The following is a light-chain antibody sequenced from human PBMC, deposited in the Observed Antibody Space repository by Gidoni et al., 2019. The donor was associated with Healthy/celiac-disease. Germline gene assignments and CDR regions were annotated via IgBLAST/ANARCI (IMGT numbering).Light chain of an antibody. V-gene: IGLV3-1*01. CDR2: QDS. CDR3: QAWDSSTVV. CDR1: KLGDKY. J-gene: IGLJ2*01. Sequence: SYELTQPPSVSVSPGQTASITCSGDKLGDKYACWYQQKPGPSPVLVIYQDSKRPSGIPERFSGSNSGNTATLTISGTQAMVEADYYCQAWDSSTVVFGGGTKLTVL.